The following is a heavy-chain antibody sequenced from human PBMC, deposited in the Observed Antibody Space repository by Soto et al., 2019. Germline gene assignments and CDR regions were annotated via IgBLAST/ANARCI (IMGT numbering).Heavy chain of an antibody. J-gene: IGHJ4*02. V-gene: IGHV1-69*08. CDR1: GGTFSSYT. Sequence: QVQLVQSGAEVKKPVSSVKVSCKASGGTFSSYTISWVRQAPGQGLEWMGRIIPILGIANYAQKFQGRVTNTAVKSTSTAYLELSSLRSDDTAVYYCARDEYYYGSGAFFEYWGQRTLVTVSS. CDR2: IIPILGIA. CDR3: ARDEYYYGSGAFFEY. D-gene: IGHD3-10*01.